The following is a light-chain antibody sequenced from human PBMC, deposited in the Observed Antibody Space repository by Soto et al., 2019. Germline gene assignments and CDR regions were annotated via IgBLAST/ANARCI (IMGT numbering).Light chain of an antibody. CDR1: SSDIGRYNY. V-gene: IGLV2-14*01. CDR3: SSHTTSSTLFYV. CDR2: EVI. J-gene: IGLJ1*01. Sequence: QSVLTQPASVSGSPGQSITISCTGTSSDIGRYNYVSWYQHHPGKAPKLIIYEVIDRPSGVSNRFSGSKSGNTASLTISGLQIEDEADYYCSSHTTSSTLFYVFGTGTKVTVL.